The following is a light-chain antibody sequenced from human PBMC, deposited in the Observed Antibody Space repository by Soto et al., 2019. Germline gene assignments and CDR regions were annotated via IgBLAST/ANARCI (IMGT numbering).Light chain of an antibody. Sequence: QSVLTQPPSMSGAHGQRVTISCTGTSPNIGAGYDVHWYQLLPGTAPKLLIYGNTNRPSGVPDRFSGSKSGTSASLAITGLRAEDEADYYCQSHDSSLNSWVFGGGTKLTVL. J-gene: IGLJ3*02. CDR2: GNT. V-gene: IGLV1-40*01. CDR1: SPNIGAGYD. CDR3: QSHDSSLNSWV.